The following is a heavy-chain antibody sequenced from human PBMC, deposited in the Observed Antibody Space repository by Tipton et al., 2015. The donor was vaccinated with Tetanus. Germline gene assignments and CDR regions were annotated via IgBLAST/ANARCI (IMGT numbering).Heavy chain of an antibody. Sequence: QVQLVQSGAEAKKPGASVKVSCKASGYTFTHYGVNWVRQAPGQGLEWMGWISPFNENVNYAEKFRGRLTMTTDRSTGTVSMDLRSLKSDDTAIYYCARGRGLGPHEYFEHWGQGTLVTVSS. CDR2: ISPFNENV. CDR3: ARGRGLGPHEYFEH. J-gene: IGHJ5*02. CDR1: GYTFTHYG. V-gene: IGHV1-18*01. D-gene: IGHD3/OR15-3a*01.